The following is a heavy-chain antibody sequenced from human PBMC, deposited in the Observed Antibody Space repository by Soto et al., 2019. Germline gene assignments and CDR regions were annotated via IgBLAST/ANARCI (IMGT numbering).Heavy chain of an antibody. CDR1: GDSISRGFHY. Sequence: QVQLQEAGPGLVKPSQTLSLTCSVSGDSISRGFHYWSWIRQPPGKGLEWIGHIYYSGSTFYNPSLKSRVAISVDTSKNQFSLKLNSITAADTAVYYCARYSSSPIWFDPWGQGTLVTVSS. CDR2: IYYSGST. CDR3: ARYSSSPIWFDP. V-gene: IGHV4-31*03. J-gene: IGHJ5*02. D-gene: IGHD6-13*01.